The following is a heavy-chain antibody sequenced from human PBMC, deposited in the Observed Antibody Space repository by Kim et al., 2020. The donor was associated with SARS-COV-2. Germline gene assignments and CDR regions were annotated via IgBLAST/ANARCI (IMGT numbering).Heavy chain of an antibody. D-gene: IGHD6-13*01. V-gene: IGHV3-11*01. CDR2: IGSSGSDI. CDR1: GFTFSDYY. J-gene: IGHJ6*02. Sequence: GSLRLSCAASGFTFSDYYMSWIRQAPGKGLEWVSYIGSSGSDIYYADSVKGRFTISRDNAKNSLYLQMNSLRAEDTAVYYCARGQQVARNYFYYYGMDVWGQGTTVTVSS. CDR3: ARGQQVARNYFYYYGMDV.